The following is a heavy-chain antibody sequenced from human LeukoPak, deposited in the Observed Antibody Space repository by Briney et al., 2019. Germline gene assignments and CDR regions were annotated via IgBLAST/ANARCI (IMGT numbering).Heavy chain of an antibody. D-gene: IGHD5-18*01. CDR2: IHPGDSDT. J-gene: IGHJ3*02. CDR1: GYRFTNHW. CDR3: SKAERLNSFGRDAFYN. V-gene: IGHV5-51*01. Sequence: LGESLKISCQGSGYRFTNHWIAWVRQMPGKGLEWMGIIHPGDSDTRYSPSFQGQVTISADKSINTAYLQWSSLKAPDTAMYYCSKAERLNSFGRDAFYNGGQRTNGTVSS.